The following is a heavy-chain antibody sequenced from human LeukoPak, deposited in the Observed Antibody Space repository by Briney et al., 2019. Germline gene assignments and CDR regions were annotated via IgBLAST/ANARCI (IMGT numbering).Heavy chain of an antibody. CDR2: IYDSGST. D-gene: IGHD3-22*01. CDR3: ACLTTADAFDI. Sequence: SETLSLTCTVSGGSINSYYWSWIRQPPGKGLEWIGYIYDSGSTNYTPSLKSRVTISVETSKNQFSLKLSSLTAADTAVYYCACLTTADAFDIWGQGTMVTVSS. V-gene: IGHV4-59*01. J-gene: IGHJ3*02. CDR1: GGSINSYY.